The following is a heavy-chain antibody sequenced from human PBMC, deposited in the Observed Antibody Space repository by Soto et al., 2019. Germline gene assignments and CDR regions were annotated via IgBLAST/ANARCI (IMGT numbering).Heavy chain of an antibody. J-gene: IGHJ6*03. CDR2: INHSGST. CDR1: GRSFSGYY. Sequence: QVQLQQWGAGLLKPSETLSLTCAVYGRSFSGYYWSWIRQSPGKGLEWIGEINHSGSTNYNPSLKSRVTRLIDAPKNQFSLKMSSVTAADTAVYYCARSPYMDVWGKGTTVIVSS. V-gene: IGHV4-34*01. CDR3: ARSPYMDV.